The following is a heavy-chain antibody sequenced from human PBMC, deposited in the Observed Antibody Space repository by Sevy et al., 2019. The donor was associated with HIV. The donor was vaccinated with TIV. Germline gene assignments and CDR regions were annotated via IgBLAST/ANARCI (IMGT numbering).Heavy chain of an antibody. D-gene: IGHD1-26*01. Sequence: SETLSLTCTVSGGSITSLYWGWNRQPPGKGLEWIANIYYNGNTNYNPSLKSRVTISLDTSKNQFSLRLSSVTAADTAMYYCAGENAWGRGYSWGQGTLVTVSS. CDR1: GGSITSLY. CDR2: IYYNGNT. V-gene: IGHV4-59*08. CDR3: AGENAWGRGYS. J-gene: IGHJ4*02.